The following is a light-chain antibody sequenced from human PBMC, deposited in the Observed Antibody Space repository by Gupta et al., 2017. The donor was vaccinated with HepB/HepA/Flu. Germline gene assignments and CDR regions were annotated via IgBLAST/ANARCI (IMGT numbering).Light chain of an antibody. CDR1: QRVSKSK. CDR3: HQYGSSPIT. CDR2: GAS. V-gene: IGKV3-20*01. J-gene: IGKJ5*01. Sequence: EFVLTQSPGTLSVSPGARATLSCRASQRVSKSKVAWYQQKPGQAPRLLIYGASSRATGIPDRFSGSVSGTDFTLTITRLEPEDFAMYYCHQYGSSPITFAQGTRLEIK.